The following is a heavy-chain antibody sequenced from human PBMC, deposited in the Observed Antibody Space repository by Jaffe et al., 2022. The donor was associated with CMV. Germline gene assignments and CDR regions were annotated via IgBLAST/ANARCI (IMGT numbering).Heavy chain of an antibody. CDR3: AKDSGAGGYNPNYYYYYGMDV. V-gene: IGHV3-9*01. D-gene: IGHD6-25*01. J-gene: IGHJ6*02. Sequence: EVQLVESGGGLVQPGRSLRLSCAASGFTFDDYAMHWVRQAPGKGLEWVSGISWNSGSIGYADSVKGRFTISRDNAKNSLYLQMNSLRAEDTALYYCAKDSGAGGYNPNYYYYYGMDVWGQGTTVTVSS. CDR2: ISWNSGSI. CDR1: GFTFDDYA.